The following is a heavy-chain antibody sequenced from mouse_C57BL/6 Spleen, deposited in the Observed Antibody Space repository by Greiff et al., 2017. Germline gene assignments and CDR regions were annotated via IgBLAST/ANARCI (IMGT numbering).Heavy chain of an antibody. J-gene: IGHJ2*01. CDR3: ARGDSLDYFDY. CDR1: GYAFTNYL. V-gene: IGHV1-54*01. Sequence: QVQLQQSGAELVRPGTSVKVSCKASGYAFTNYLIEWVKQRPGQGLEWIGVINPGSGGTNYNEKFKGKATLTADKSSSTAYMQLSSLTSEDSAVYFCARGDSLDYFDYWGQGTTLTVSS. CDR2: INPGSGGT.